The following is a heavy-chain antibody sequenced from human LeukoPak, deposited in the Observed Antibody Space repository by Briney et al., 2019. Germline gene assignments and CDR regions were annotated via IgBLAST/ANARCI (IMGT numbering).Heavy chain of an antibody. CDR3: TQTFFRYNGHYADY. CDR1: GVIFSGSA. J-gene: IGHJ4*02. Sequence: SGGSLRLSCAVSGVIFSGSAIHGVPQASGKGVEWGGRIRRKANSYATAYGAAVKGRFTISRDDSENPAYLQLNSLETEDTAVYYCTQTFFRYNGHYADYWGQGTLVTVSS. CDR2: IRRKANSYAT. D-gene: IGHD1-26*01. V-gene: IGHV3-73*01.